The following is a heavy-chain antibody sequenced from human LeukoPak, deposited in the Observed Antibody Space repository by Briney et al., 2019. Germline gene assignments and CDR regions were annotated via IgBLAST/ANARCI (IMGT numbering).Heavy chain of an antibody. J-gene: IGHJ6*02. CDR2: ISYDGSNK. CDR1: GFTFSSYA. CDR3: ARDERYYYYYGMDV. Sequence: GGSLGLSCAASGFTFSSYAMHWVRQAPGKGLEWVAVISYDGSNKYYADSVKGRFTISRDNSKNTLYLQMNSLRAEDTAVYYCARDERYYYYYGMDVWGQGTTVTVSS. V-gene: IGHV3-30-3*01.